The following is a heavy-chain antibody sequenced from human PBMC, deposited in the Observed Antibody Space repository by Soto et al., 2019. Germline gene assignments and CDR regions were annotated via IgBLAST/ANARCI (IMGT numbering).Heavy chain of an antibody. J-gene: IGHJ4*02. CDR2: INHSGST. Sequence: SETLSLTCAVYGGSFSGYYWSWIRQPPGKGLEWIGEINHSGSTNYNPSLKSRVTISVDTSKNQFSLKLSSVTAADTAVYYCARGRGSSSWYRFPPYYFDYWGQGTLVTVSS. CDR1: GGSFSGYY. V-gene: IGHV4-34*01. CDR3: ARGRGSSSWYRFPPYYFDY. D-gene: IGHD6-13*01.